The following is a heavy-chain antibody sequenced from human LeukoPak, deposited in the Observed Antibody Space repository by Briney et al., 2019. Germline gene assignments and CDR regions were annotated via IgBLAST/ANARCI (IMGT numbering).Heavy chain of an antibody. CDR1: GGSISSYY. D-gene: IGHD5-12*01. V-gene: IGHV4-59*12. J-gene: IGHJ4*02. CDR3: ASHSGGYAY. CDR2: IYYSGST. Sequence: PSETLSLTCTVSGGSISSYYWSWIRQPPGKGLEWIGYIYYSGSTNYNPSLKSRVTISVDTSRNQFSLKLRSVTAADTAVYYCASHSGGYAYWGQGTLVTVSS.